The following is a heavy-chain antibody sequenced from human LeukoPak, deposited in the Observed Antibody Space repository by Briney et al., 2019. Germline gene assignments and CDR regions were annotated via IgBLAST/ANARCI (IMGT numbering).Heavy chain of an antibody. D-gene: IGHD5-18*01. CDR2: ISRSSSYI. CDR3: ASEGVDTAMVDY. J-gene: IGHJ4*02. CDR1: GYTFSSYS. V-gene: IGHV3-21*01. Sequence: GGSLRLSCAASGYTFSSYSMNWVRQAPGKGLEWVSSISRSSSYIYYADSVKGRFTISRDNAKNSLYLQMNSLRAEDTAVYYCASEGVDTAMVDYWGQGTLVTVSS.